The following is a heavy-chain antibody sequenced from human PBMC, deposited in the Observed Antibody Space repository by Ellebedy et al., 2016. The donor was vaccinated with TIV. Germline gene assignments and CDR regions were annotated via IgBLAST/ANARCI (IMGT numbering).Heavy chain of an antibody. CDR2: ISGSGGST. CDR1: GFTFSSYA. CDR3: AQDAQGYAFA. V-gene: IGHV3-23*01. Sequence: GESLKISCAASGFTFSSYAMSWVRQAPGKGLEWVSAISGSGGSTYYADSVKGRFTISRDNSKNTLYLQMNRLRAEDTAVYYCAQDAQGYAFAWGQGTLVTVSS. D-gene: IGHD1-1*01. J-gene: IGHJ4*02.